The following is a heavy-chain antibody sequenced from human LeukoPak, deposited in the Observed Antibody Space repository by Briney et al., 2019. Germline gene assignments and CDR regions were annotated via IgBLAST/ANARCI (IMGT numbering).Heavy chain of an antibody. CDR3: ARDPHLSGSYDY. D-gene: IGHD1-26*01. V-gene: IGHV4-39*07. CDR2: IYYSGST. J-gene: IGHJ4*02. CDR1: GGSISSSSYY. Sequence: PSETLSLTCTVSGGSISSSSYYWGWIRQPPGKGLEWIGSIYYSGSTYYNPSLKSRVTISVDTSKNQFSLKLSSVTAADTAVYYCARDPHLSGSYDYWGQGTLVTVSS.